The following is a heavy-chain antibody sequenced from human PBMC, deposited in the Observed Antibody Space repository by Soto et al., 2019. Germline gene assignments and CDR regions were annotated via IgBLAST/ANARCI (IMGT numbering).Heavy chain of an antibody. J-gene: IGHJ4*02. CDR1: GFTFSSHS. V-gene: IGHV3-21*01. CDR2: ISSSSSYI. Sequence: GGSLRLSCAASGFTFSSHSMNWVRQAPGKGLEWVSSISSSSSYIYYADSVKGRFTISRDNAKNSLYLQMNSLRAEDTAAYYCARAYSPVYPNYFDYWGQGTLVTVSS. D-gene: IGHD2-15*01. CDR3: ARAYSPVYPNYFDY.